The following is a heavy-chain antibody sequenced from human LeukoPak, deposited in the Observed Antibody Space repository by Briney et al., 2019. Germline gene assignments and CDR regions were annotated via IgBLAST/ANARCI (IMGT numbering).Heavy chain of an antibody. CDR1: GFTFSSYG. D-gene: IGHD5-18*01. CDR2: ISYDGSNK. J-gene: IGHJ4*02. Sequence: GGSLGLSCAASGFTFSSYGMHWVRQAPGKGLEWVAVISYDGSNKHYADSVKGRLTISRDNSKNTLYLQMNSLRAEDTAVYYCAKDTSGYSYGLGDYWGQGTLVTVSS. CDR3: AKDTSGYSYGLGDY. V-gene: IGHV3-30*18.